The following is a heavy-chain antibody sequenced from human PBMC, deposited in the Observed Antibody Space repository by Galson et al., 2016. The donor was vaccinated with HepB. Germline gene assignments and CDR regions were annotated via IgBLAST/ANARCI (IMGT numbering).Heavy chain of an antibody. D-gene: IGHD5-12*01. V-gene: IGHV5-10-1*01. Sequence: QSGAEVKKPGESLRISCIGSGYSFTNYWVSWVRQMPGKGLEWMGRIDPSDSYTDYSPSFQGHVTISPDRSISTAYLQWSSLKASDTAMYYCARHSYSGYNGALDYWGQGTLVTVSS. CDR1: GYSFTNYW. J-gene: IGHJ4*02. CDR3: ARHSYSGYNGALDY. CDR2: IDPSDSYT.